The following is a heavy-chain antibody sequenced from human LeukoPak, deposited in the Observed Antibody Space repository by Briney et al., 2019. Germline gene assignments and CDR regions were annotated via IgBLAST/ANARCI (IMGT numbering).Heavy chain of an antibody. D-gene: IGHD3-22*01. CDR2: IKQDGSEK. Sequence: GGSLRLSCAASGFTFSSYGMHWVRQAPGKGLEWVANIKQDGSEKYYVDSVKGRFTISRDNAKNSLYLQMNSLRAEDTAVYYCASKTYYYDSSGYYYFDYWGQGTLVTVSS. CDR1: GFTFSSYG. V-gene: IGHV3-7*01. J-gene: IGHJ4*02. CDR3: ASKTYYYDSSGYYYFDY.